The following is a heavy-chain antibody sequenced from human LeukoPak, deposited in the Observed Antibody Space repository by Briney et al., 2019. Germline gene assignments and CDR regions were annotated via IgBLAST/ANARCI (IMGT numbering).Heavy chain of an antibody. Sequence: PSETLSLTCTVSGGSISSGDYYWSWIRQPPGKGLEWIGYIYYSGSTYYNPSLKSRVTISVDTSKNQFSLKLSSVTAADTAVYYCARGLRDSSGWYNWFDPGGQGTRSPSSQ. J-gene: IGHJ5*02. CDR2: IYYSGST. D-gene: IGHD6-19*01. V-gene: IGHV4-30-4*08. CDR3: ARGLRDSSGWYNWFDP. CDR1: GGSISSGDYY.